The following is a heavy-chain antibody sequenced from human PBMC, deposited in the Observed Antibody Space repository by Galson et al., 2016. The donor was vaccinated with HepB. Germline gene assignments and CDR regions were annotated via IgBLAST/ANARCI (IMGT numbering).Heavy chain of an antibody. J-gene: IGHJ4*02. V-gene: IGHV3-23*01. D-gene: IGHD2-21*02. CDR2: ISGSGAST. CDR1: GFTFSSYA. Sequence: SLRLSCAASGFTFSSYAMNWVRQAPGRGLEWVSGISGSGASTTYADSVKGRFTISRDNSKNTLYLQMSSLRAEDTALYYCAKVDCGDDCKRFDYWGQGTLVTVSS. CDR3: AKVDCGDDCKRFDY.